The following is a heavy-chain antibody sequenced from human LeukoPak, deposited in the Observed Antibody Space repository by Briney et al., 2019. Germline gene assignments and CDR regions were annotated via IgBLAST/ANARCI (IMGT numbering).Heavy chain of an antibody. J-gene: IGHJ4*02. V-gene: IGHV3-21*01. D-gene: IGHD2-2*01. CDR2: ISSSSSYI. Sequence: XXFTXXXXXMNXXRXAPXXXXEWVSSISSSSSYIYYADSVKGRFTISRDNAKNSLYLQMNCLRAEDTAVYYCARQYQLPFDYWGQGTLVTVSS. CDR3: ARQYQLPFDY. CDR1: XFTXXXXX.